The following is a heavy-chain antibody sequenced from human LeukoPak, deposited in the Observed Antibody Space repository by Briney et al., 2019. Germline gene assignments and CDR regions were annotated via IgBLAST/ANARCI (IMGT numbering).Heavy chain of an antibody. J-gene: IGHJ4*02. CDR3: ARFITYYDFWSGYYTGRGVDY. Sequence: ASVKVSCKASGYTFTGYYMHWVRQAPGQGLEWMGWINPNSGGTNYAQKFQGRVTMTRDTSISTAYMELSRLRSDDTAVYYCARFITYYDFWSGYYTGRGVDYWGQGTLVTVSS. CDR2: INPNSGGT. V-gene: IGHV1-2*02. CDR1: GYTFTGYY. D-gene: IGHD3-3*01.